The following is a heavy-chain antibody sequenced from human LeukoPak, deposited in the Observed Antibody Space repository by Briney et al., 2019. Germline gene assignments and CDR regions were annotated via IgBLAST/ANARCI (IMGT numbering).Heavy chain of an antibody. CDR3: ARADTTMVTDY. V-gene: IGHV4-61*02. CDR1: GDSISGGSYY. D-gene: IGHD5-18*01. J-gene: IGHJ4*02. CDR2: IYTSGST. Sequence: SETLSLTCTVSGDSISGGSYYWSWIRQPAGKGLEWIGRIYTSGSTNYNPSLKSRVTISVDTSKNQFSLKLSSVTAADTAVYYCARADTTMVTDYWGQGTLVTVSS.